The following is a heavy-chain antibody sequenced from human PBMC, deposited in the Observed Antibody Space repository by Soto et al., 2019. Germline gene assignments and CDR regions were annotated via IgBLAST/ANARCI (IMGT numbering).Heavy chain of an antibody. CDR2: ISAYNGNT. D-gene: IGHD3-22*01. J-gene: IGHJ3*02. V-gene: IGHV1-18*01. CDR1: GYTFTSYG. CDR3: ATDYYDSSGYYTREAFDI. Sequence: QVQLVQSGAEVKKPGASVKVSCKASGYTFTSYGISWVRQAPGQGLEWMGWISAYNGNTNYAQKLQGRVTMTTDTSTSTAYMELRCLRSDDTAVYYCATDYYDSSGYYTREAFDIWGQGTMVTVSS.